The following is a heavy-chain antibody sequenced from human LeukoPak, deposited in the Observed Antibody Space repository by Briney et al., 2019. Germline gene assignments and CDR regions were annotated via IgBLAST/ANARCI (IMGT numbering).Heavy chain of an antibody. V-gene: IGHV4-34*01. Sequence: SEALSLTCAVYGGSFSGYYWSSIRQPPGKGLEWIGEINHSGSTNYNPSLKSRVTISVDTSKNQFSLKLSSVTAADTAVYYCARVAAAWYSHYYYYMDVWGKGTTVTVSS. CDR2: INHSGST. CDR1: GGSFSGYY. J-gene: IGHJ6*03. D-gene: IGHD6-13*01. CDR3: ARVAAAWYSHYYYYMDV.